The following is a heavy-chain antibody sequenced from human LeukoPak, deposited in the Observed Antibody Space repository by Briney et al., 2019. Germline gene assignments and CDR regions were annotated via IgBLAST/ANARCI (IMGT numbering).Heavy chain of an antibody. J-gene: IGHJ4*02. CDR1: GGSISSYY. CDR3: ARDSAYYYDSSGYHGGFDY. CDR2: IYYSGST. D-gene: IGHD3-22*01. V-gene: IGHV4-59*01. Sequence: SETLSLTRTVSGGSISSYYWSWIRQPPGKGLEWIGYIYYSGSTNYNPSLKSRVTISVDTSKNQFSLKLSSVTAADTAVYYCARDSAYYYDSSGYHGGFDYWGPRTLVTVSS.